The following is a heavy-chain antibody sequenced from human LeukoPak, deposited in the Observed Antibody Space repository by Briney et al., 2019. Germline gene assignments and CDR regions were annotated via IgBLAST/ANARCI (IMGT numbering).Heavy chain of an antibody. V-gene: IGHV4-59*08. D-gene: IGHD3-10*01. CDR3: ARHGYVSGGGYYDY. CDR2: IRYSGST. CDR1: GGSISSYY. J-gene: IGHJ4*02. Sequence: ASETLSLTCSVSGGSISSYYWSWIRQPPGKGLEWIGDIRYSGSTNYNPSLKSRVTISVDTSKNQFSLQLSSVTAADTAVYYCARHGYVSGGGYYDYWGQGTLVTVSS.